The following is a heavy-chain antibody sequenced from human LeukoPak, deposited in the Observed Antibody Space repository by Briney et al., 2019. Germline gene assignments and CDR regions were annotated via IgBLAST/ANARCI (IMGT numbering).Heavy chain of an antibody. CDR2: ISAYNGNT. V-gene: IGHV1-18*01. D-gene: IGHD3-9*01. CDR1: GYTFTSYG. Sequence: ASVKVSCKASGYTFTSYGISWVRRAPGQGLEWMGWISAYNGNTNYAQKLQGRVTMTTDTSTSTAYMELRSLRSDDTAVYYCARGASDILTGYSNAFQWYFDLWGRGTLVTVSS. CDR3: ARGASDILTGYSNAFQWYFDL. J-gene: IGHJ2*01.